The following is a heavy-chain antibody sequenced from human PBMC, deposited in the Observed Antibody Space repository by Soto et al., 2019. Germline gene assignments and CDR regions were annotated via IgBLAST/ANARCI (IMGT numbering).Heavy chain of an antibody. CDR2: IIPMFGTP. D-gene: IGHD3-3*01. J-gene: IGHJ4*02. V-gene: IGHV1-69*01. CDR1: GGTVSNYP. CDR3: ARHARHLEWLQPFDY. Sequence: QVQLVQSGAEVKEPASSVKVSCTASGGTVSNYPISWVRQAPGQGLEWMGGIIPMFGTPNYALKFQGRVTITADESTSTAYMELSSLRYDNTAVYYCARHARHLEWLQPFDYWGQGALVTVSS.